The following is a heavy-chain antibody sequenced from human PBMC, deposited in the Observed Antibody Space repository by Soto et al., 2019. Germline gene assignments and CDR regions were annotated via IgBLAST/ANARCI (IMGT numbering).Heavy chain of an antibody. CDR1: GFTFSGYW. CDR3: AREAV. Sequence: EVQLVESGGGLVQPGGSLRLSCAASGFTFSGYWMSWVRQAPGKGLEWVANIKQDGSEQFYVDSVKGRFTISRDNAKNSLYLQLTSVRAEDTAVYYCAREAVWGQGTTVTVSS. J-gene: IGHJ6*02. V-gene: IGHV3-7*05. CDR2: IKQDGSEQ.